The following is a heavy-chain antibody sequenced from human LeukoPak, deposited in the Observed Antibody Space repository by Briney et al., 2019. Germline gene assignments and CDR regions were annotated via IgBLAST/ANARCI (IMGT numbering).Heavy chain of an antibody. CDR1: GFTFSSYG. Sequence: GGSLRLSCAASGFTFSSYGMHGVRQASGKGLEWVAVISHDGSNKYYADSVKGRFTISRDNSKNTLYLQMNSLRTEDTAIYYCAKEDVVVITIRYFQHWGQGTLVTVSS. J-gene: IGHJ1*01. CDR2: ISHDGSNK. CDR3: AKEDVVVITIRYFQH. D-gene: IGHD3-22*01. V-gene: IGHV3-30*18.